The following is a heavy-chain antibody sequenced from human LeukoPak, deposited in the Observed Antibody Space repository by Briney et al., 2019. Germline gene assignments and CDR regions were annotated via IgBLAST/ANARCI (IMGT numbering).Heavy chain of an antibody. CDR1: GDDIYNHY. D-gene: IGHD5-24*01. Sequence: SEALSLTWSVSGDDIYNHYCSWVRQPPGKGPEWIAYIYYTVTTSGRTDYNPSLQSRVSISIDTSKSQFSLRLASLTAPGMAFYYRAEIPRIWGQGILVTVSS. CDR3: AEIPRI. J-gene: IGHJ1*01. CDR2: IYYTVTTSGRT. V-gene: IGHV4-59*11.